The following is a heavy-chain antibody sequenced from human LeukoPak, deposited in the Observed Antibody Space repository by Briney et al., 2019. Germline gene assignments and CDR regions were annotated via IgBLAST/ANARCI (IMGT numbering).Heavy chain of an antibody. J-gene: IGHJ6*02. CDR3: ARDHVQLEPRYYYYGMDV. V-gene: IGHV3-13*01. CDR1: GFTLSNYA. Sequence: GGSLRLSCAASGFTLSNYAMHWVRQPAGEGLEWVSALGTAGDTFYPGSVKGRFTISRDNAKKSLFLQMNSLRAEDTAVYYCARDHVQLEPRYYYYGMDVWGQGTAVTVSS. CDR2: LGTAGDT. D-gene: IGHD1-1*01.